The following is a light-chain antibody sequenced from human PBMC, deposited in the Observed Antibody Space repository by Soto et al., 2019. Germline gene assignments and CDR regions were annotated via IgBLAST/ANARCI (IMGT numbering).Light chain of an antibody. CDR3: QQYNNWPQT. CDR2: DAS. V-gene: IGKV3-15*01. Sequence: ETMMTQSPETLSVSLGERATLSCMASQSLRSSLAWYQQKPGQAPRLLIYDASTRATGIPARFSGSGSGTDFTLTISGLQSEDFAVYYCQQYNNWPQTFGQGTKV. J-gene: IGKJ1*01. CDR1: QSLRSS.